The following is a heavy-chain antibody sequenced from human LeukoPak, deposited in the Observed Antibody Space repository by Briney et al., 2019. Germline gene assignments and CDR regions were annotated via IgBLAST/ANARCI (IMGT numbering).Heavy chain of an antibody. CDR3: ARREEYCSGASCYRSGMDV. D-gene: IGHD2-15*01. V-gene: IGHV5-51*01. CDR1: GYSFSSYW. Sequence: PGESLKISGTGSGYSFSSYWGAWVCQMPGRGLEWLGIFYTDDSNVRYSPSFQGQVTTSAEKSIKTAFLQWSSLKSPDTAIYYCARREEYCSGASCYRSGMDVWGQETTVTVSS. CDR2: FYTDDSNV. J-gene: IGHJ6*02.